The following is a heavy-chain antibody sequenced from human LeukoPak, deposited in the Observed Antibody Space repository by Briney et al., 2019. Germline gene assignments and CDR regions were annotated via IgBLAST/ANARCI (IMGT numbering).Heavy chain of an antibody. V-gene: IGHV4-59*12. Sequence: KPSETLSLTCTVSGGSISSYYWSWIRQPPGKGLEWIGYIYYSGSTYYNPSLKSRVTISVDTSKNQFSLKLSSVTAADTAVYYCARDRSKSIAAAGTGHPWGQGTLVTVSS. D-gene: IGHD6-13*01. CDR3: ARDRSKSIAAAGTGHP. J-gene: IGHJ5*02. CDR1: GGSISSYY. CDR2: IYYSGST.